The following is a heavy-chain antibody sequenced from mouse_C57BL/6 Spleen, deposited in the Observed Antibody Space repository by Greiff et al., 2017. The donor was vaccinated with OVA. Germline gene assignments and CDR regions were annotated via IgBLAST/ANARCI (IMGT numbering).Heavy chain of an antibody. V-gene: IGHV1-22*01. CDR3: ASGGLYYFDY. J-gene: IGHJ2*01. Sequence: EVKLMESGPELVKPGASVKMSCKASGYTFTDYNMHWVKQSHGKSLEWIGYINPNNGGTSYNQKFKGKATLTVNKSSSTAYMELRSLTSEDSAVYYCASGGLYYFDYWGQGTTLTVSS. CDR2: INPNNGGT. CDR1: GYTFTDYN.